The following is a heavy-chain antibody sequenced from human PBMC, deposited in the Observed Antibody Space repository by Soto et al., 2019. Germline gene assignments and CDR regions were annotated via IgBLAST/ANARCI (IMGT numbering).Heavy chain of an antibody. CDR3: TTDVPDYGGNSGEGY. Sequence: GGSLXLSCAASGFIFSTAWMNWVRQAPGKGLEWVGRINSKAYGGATEYAAPVKGRFTISRDDSKNTLYLQMNSLKTEDTALYYCTTDVPDYGGNSGEGYWGQGTMVTVSS. CDR1: GFIFSTAW. CDR2: INSKAYGGAT. D-gene: IGHD4-17*01. V-gene: IGHV3-15*07. J-gene: IGHJ4*02.